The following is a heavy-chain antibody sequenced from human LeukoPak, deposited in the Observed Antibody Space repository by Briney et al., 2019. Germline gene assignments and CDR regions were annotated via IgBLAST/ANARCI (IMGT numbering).Heavy chain of an antibody. Sequence: ASVKVSCKASGGTFSSYAISWVRQAPGQGLEWMGGIIPIFGTANYAQKFQGRVTITADESTSTAYMELSSLRSEDTAVYYCTRKIAAAGNYYYGMDVWGQGTTVTVSS. CDR2: IIPIFGTA. D-gene: IGHD6-13*01. J-gene: IGHJ6*02. CDR3: TRKIAAAGNYYYGMDV. CDR1: GGTFSSYA. V-gene: IGHV1-69*13.